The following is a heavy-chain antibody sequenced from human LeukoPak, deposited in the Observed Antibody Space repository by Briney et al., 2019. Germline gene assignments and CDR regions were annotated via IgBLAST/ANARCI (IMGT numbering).Heavy chain of an antibody. CDR2: IIPIFGTA. J-gene: IGHJ1*01. Sequence: SVKVSCTASGGTFSSYAISWVRQAPGQGLEWMGGIIPIFGTANYAQKFQGRVTITTDESTSAAYMELSSLRSEDTAVYYCARGYCSGGSCYSYFQHWGQGTLVTVSS. CDR3: ARGYCSGGSCYSYFQH. V-gene: IGHV1-69*05. CDR1: GGTFSSYA. D-gene: IGHD2-15*01.